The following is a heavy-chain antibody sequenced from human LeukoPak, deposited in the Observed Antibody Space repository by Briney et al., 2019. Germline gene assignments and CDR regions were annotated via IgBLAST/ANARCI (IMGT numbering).Heavy chain of an antibody. D-gene: IGHD4-17*01. J-gene: IGHJ6*02. Sequence: ASVKVSCKASGGTFSSYAISWVRQAPGQGLEWMGWISAYNGNTNYAQKLQGRVTMTTDTSTSTAYMELRSLRSDDTAVYYCARASTVQTYYYYGMDVWGQGTTVTVSS. CDR1: GGTFSSYA. V-gene: IGHV1-18*01. CDR2: ISAYNGNT. CDR3: ARASTVQTYYYYGMDV.